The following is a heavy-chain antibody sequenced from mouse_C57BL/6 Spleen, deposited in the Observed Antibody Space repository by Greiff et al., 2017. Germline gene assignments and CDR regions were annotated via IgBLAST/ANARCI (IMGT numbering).Heavy chain of an antibody. CDR2: IDPENGDT. Sequence: VQLKESGAELVRPGASVKLSCTASGFNIKDDYMHWVKQRPEQGLEWIGWIDPENGDTEYASKFQGKATITADTSSNTAYLQLSSLTSEDTAVYYCTAYKGAYWGQGTLVTVSA. J-gene: IGHJ3*01. D-gene: IGHD2-10*01. CDR3: TAYKGAY. CDR1: GFNIKDDY. V-gene: IGHV14-4*01.